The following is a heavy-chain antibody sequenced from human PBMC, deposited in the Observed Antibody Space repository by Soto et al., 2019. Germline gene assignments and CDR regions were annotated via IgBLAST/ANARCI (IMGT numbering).Heavy chain of an antibody. CDR3: VKVSTFYDILTGYYSTNFFDP. CDR1: GFTFSEYS. J-gene: IGHJ5*02. D-gene: IGHD3-9*01. V-gene: IGHV3-64D*06. Sequence: GALRLSCSASGFTFSEYSMHWVRQAPGKGLQYVSTISSDGDITYYADSVKGRFTISRDNSKNTLYLQMNSLRPEDTAVYYCVKVSTFYDILTGYYSTNFFDPWGQGTLVTVSS. CDR2: ISSDGDIT.